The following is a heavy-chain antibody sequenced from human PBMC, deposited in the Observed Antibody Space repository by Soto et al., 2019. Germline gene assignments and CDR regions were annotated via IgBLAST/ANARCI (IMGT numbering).Heavy chain of an antibody. V-gene: IGHV4-59*01. CDR3: ARGSVTTADY. J-gene: IGHJ4*02. CDR2: IYYSGST. Sequence: QVQLQESGPGLVKPSETLSLTCTVSGGSISSYYWSWLRQPPGKGLERIGYIYYSGSTNYNPSLKGRVTISVDTAKNPFSLKLSTVAAADTAVYYCARGSVTTADYWGQGTLVTVSS. D-gene: IGHD4-4*01. CDR1: GGSISSYY.